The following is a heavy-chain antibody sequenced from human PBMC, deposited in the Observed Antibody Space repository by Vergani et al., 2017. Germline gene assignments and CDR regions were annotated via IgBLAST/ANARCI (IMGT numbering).Heavy chain of an antibody. CDR3: AKGGDIVVVPGARVNYMDV. V-gene: IGHV3-30*02. J-gene: IGHJ6*03. CDR1: GFTFSNFG. D-gene: IGHD2-2*01. Sequence: QVQLVESAGGVVQPGGSLRLSCAASGFTFSNFGMHWIRQAPGKGLEWLAYIGKDGINTRYRDAVKGRFTVSRDNAENTLYVQMNSLRVEDTAVYYCAKGGDIVVVPGARVNYMDVWGKGTTVTVSS. CDR2: IGKDGINT.